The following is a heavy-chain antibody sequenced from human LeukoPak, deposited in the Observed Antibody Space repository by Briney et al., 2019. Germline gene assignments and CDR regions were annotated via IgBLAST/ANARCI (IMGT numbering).Heavy chain of an antibody. CDR2: INVGNGNT. CDR3: ARRHYSDYYFGY. D-gene: IGHD4-11*01. CDR1: VYTFTSYA. J-gene: IGHJ4*02. Sequence: ASGKLSCKAAVYTFTSYAMHWMRQVRSQSLEWMGWINVGNGNTIYSHTCQGRVDITRDKSASTACMELSSVRSEETAVYCCARRHYSDYYFGYWGQGNLVTVSS. V-gene: IGHV1-3*01.